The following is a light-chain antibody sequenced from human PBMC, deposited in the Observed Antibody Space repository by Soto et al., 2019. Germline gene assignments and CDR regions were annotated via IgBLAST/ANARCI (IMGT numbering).Light chain of an antibody. CDR3: QYYDSSLSGVV. CDR2: GNS. CDR1: SSNIGAGYD. V-gene: IGLV1-40*01. J-gene: IGLJ2*01. Sequence: QSVLTQPPSVSGAPGQRVTISCTGSSSNIGAGYDVHWYQQLPGTAHKLLIYGNSNRPSGVPDRFSGSKSGTSASLAITGLQAEDEADYYCQYYDSSLSGVVFGGGTKLTVL.